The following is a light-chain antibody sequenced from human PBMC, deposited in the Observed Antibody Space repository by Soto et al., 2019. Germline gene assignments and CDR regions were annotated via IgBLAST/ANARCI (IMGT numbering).Light chain of an antibody. CDR3: QQYKNWAPIT. CDR1: QSVSSSY. CDR2: GAS. Sequence: ESVLMGSPGTMSLSPGERATLSCRASQSVSSSYLAWYQTKPGQAHRLLIYGASTRAIGIPARFSGSGSGTEFTITISSLQPEDFAVYYCQQYKNWAPITFGQGTRLEIK. J-gene: IGKJ5*01. V-gene: IGKV3-15*01.